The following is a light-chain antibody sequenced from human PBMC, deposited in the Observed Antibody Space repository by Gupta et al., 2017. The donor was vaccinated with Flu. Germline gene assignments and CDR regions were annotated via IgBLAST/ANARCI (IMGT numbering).Light chain of an antibody. Sequence: EIVLTQSQATLSLSPGERATLSCRASQSVSSYLAWYQQKPGQAPGLLIYDASNRATGIPARFSGSGSGTDFTLTISSLEPEDFAVYYCQQRSNWPPWTFGQGTKVEIK. CDR3: QQRSNWPPWT. J-gene: IGKJ1*01. CDR2: DAS. V-gene: IGKV3-11*01. CDR1: QSVSSY.